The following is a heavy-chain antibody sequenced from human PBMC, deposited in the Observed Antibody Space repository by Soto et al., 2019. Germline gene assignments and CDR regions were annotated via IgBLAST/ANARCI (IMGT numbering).Heavy chain of an antibody. CDR2: IKQDGSEK. CDR1: GFTFSSYW. J-gene: IGHJ4*02. CDR3: AREKRANDYFDY. Sequence: EVQLVESGGGLVPPGGSLRLYCAGAGFTFSSYWMSWVRQAPGKGLEWVANIKQDGSEKYYVDSVNGRFTISRDNAKNSLYLQMHSLRVEDTAVYYCAREKRANDYFDYWGQGTLVAVSP. V-gene: IGHV3-7*01. D-gene: IGHD6-25*01.